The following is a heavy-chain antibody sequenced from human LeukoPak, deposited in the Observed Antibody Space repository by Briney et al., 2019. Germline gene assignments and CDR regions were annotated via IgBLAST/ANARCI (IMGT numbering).Heavy chain of an antibody. CDR2: IYYSGST. CDR3: ARALTPGYCSGGTCSYFDY. D-gene: IGHD2-15*01. V-gene: IGHV4-59*01. J-gene: IGHJ4*02. Sequence: KPSETVSLTCTVSGGSIRSYYWSWIRQPPGKGLEWIGYIYYSGSTNSNPSLKSRVTISVDTSKNQFSLKVSSVTAADTAMYYCARALTPGYCSGGTCSYFDYWGQGTLVTVSS. CDR1: GGSIRSYY.